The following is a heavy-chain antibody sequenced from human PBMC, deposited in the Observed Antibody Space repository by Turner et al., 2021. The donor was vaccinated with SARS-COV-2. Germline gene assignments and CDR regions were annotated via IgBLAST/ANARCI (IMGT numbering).Heavy chain of an antibody. CDR2: ISYDGSNK. J-gene: IGHJ3*02. Sequence: QGQLVEAGGGGVRPGRSLRFPCAASGFTFSPYAMHWVRQAPGKGLEWVAVISYDGSNKYYADSVKGRFTISRDNSKNTLYLQMSGLRAEDTAVYYCARAGWDLLPFDAFDIWGQGTMVTISS. V-gene: IGHV3-30-3*01. D-gene: IGHD1-26*01. CDR3: ARAGWDLLPFDAFDI. CDR1: GFTFSPYA.